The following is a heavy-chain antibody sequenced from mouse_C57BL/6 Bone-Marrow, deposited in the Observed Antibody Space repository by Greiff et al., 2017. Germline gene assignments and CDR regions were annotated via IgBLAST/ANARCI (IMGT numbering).Heavy chain of an antibody. J-gene: IGHJ2*01. CDR1: GYTFTDYY. V-gene: IGHV1-26*01. CDR2: INPNNGGT. CDR3: AKGYDYSLDY. D-gene: IGHD2-4*01. Sequence: VQLQQSVPELVKPGASVKISCKASGYTFTDYYMNWVKPSHGKSLEWIGDINPNNGGTSYNPKFKGKATLTVDKSSRTAYMELRSLTSEDSAVYYCAKGYDYSLDYWGQGTTLTVSS.